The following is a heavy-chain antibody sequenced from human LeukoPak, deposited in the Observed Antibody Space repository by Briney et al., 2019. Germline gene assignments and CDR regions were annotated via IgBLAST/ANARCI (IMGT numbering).Heavy chain of an antibody. D-gene: IGHD3-10*01. CDR2: INHSGST. CDR1: GGSISSYY. Sequence: NPSETLSLTCTVYGGSISSYYWSWIRQPPGKGLEWIGEINHSGSTNYKPSLKSRVSISIDTSRSQFSLRLSSVTAADTAVYYCVRGRGGHYHGSANPDFLGQGTLVTVSS. J-gene: IGHJ4*02. V-gene: IGHV4-34*01. CDR3: VRGRGGHYHGSANPDF.